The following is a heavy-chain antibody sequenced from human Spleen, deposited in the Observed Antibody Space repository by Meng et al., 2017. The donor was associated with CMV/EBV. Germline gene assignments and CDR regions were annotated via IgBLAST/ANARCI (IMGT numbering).Heavy chain of an antibody. Sequence: SETLSLTCTVSGCSVSSGSYYWSWSRQPPGKGLEWIGYIYYSGSTNYNPSLKSRVTISVDTSKNQFSLKLSSVTAADTAVYYCASCYEHYYYYGMDVWGQGTTVTVSS. J-gene: IGHJ6*02. D-gene: IGHD2-15*01. CDR3: ASCYEHYYYYGMDV. V-gene: IGHV4-61*01. CDR2: IYYSGST. CDR1: GCSVSSGSYY.